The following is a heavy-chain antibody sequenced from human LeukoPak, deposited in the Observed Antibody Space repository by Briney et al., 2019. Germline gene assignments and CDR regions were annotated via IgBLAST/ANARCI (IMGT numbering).Heavy chain of an antibody. CDR3: AKPEVVGGTYYYYYYMDV. CDR2: ISSSGGTT. D-gene: IGHD2-15*01. V-gene: IGHV3-11*01. Sequence: PGGSLRLSCAASGFTFSDYYMSWIRQAPGEGLEWVSYISSSGGTTYYADSVKGRFTISRDNARNSLYLQMNTLRVEDTAVYFCAKPEVVGGTYYYYYYMDVWGKGTTVTVSS. CDR1: GFTFSDYY. J-gene: IGHJ6*03.